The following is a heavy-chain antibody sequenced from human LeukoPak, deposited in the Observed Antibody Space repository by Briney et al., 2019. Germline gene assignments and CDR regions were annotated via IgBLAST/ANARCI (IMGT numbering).Heavy chain of an antibody. CDR1: GGTFSSYA. Sequence: SVKVSCKASGGTFSSYAISWVRQAPGQGLEWMGGITPMFDTSNYAQKFQGRVTITADESTSTAYMELSSLRSEDTAVYYCARDSSEFRSLLFHWGQGTLVTVSS. V-gene: IGHV1-69*13. D-gene: IGHD1-14*01. CDR2: ITPMFDTS. CDR3: ARDSSEFRSLLFH. J-gene: IGHJ1*01.